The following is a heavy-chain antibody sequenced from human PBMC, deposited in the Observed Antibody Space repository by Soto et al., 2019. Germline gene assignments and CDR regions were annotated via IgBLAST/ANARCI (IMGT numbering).Heavy chain of an antibody. Sequence: QVQLQQWGAGLLKPSETLSLTCAVYGGSFSGYYWSWIRQPPGKGLEWIGEINHSGSTNYNPSLKSRVTISVDTSKNQFSLKLSFVTAADTAVYYCAIAAMYSEFDYWGQGTLVTVSS. D-gene: IGHD2-2*01. J-gene: IGHJ4*02. CDR2: INHSGST. CDR3: AIAAMYSEFDY. CDR1: GGSFSGYY. V-gene: IGHV4-34*01.